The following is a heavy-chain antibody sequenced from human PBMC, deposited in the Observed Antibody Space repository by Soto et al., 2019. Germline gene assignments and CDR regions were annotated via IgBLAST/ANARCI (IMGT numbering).Heavy chain of an antibody. CDR2: INTGTDNT. Sequence: QVQLVQSGAEIKKPGASVKVSCKASGYTFTDYAIHWVRQAPGQRLEWMGWINTGTDNTKYSQKFQGRVTITRDTSANNAYMEMSSLRSEDTVVYYCAGDRGYSYGLHAFDIWGQGTMVPVSS. J-gene: IGHJ3*02. V-gene: IGHV1-3*04. CDR3: AGDRGYSYGLHAFDI. D-gene: IGHD5-18*01. CDR1: GYTFTDYA.